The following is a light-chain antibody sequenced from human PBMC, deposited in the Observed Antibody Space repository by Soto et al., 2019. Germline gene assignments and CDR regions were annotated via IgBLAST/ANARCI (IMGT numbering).Light chain of an antibody. V-gene: IGKV3-15*01. CDR1: QGVSSN. CDR3: QQYDNRPPFT. CDR2: GAS. Sequence: AMTQSPATLSVSPGERAILSCRTSQGVSSNLAWYQQQPGLPPRLLIYGASTRATGIPARFSGSGSGTEFTLTISSLQSEDFAVYYCQQYDNRPPFTFGPGTKVDIK. J-gene: IGKJ3*01.